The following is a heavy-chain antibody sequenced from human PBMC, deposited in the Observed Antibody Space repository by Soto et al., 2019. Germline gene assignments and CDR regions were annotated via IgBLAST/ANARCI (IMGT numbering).Heavy chain of an antibody. CDR1: GFTFDDYA. D-gene: IGHD2-2*01. Sequence: SLRRSCAAAGFTFDDYAMHWLRQAPGKGLEWVSGISWNSGSIGYADSVKGRFTISRDNAKHSLYLQMNSLRAEDTALYYCAKVSSSVEGFDALDIWGQGTMVTVSS. V-gene: IGHV3-9*01. J-gene: IGHJ3*02. CDR3: AKVSSSVEGFDALDI. CDR2: ISWNSGSI.